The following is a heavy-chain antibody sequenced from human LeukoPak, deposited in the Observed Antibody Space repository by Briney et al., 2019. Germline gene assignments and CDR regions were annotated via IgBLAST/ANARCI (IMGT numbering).Heavy chain of an antibody. CDR1: GGSISSYY. Sequence: SETLSLTCTVSGGSISSYYWSWIRQPAGKGLEWIGRIYTSGSTNYNPSLKSRVTMSVDTSKNQFSLKLSSVTAADTAVYYCAREDIVVVPAANYGGNAFDIWGQGTMVTVSS. CDR2: IYTSGST. CDR3: AREDIVVVPAANYGGNAFDI. D-gene: IGHD2-2*01. V-gene: IGHV4-4*07. J-gene: IGHJ3*02.